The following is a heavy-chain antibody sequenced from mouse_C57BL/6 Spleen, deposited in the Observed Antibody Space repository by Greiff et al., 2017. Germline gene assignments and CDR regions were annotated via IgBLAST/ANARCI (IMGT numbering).Heavy chain of an antibody. V-gene: IGHV1-54*01. CDR2: INPGSGGT. CDR1: GYAFTNYL. CDR3: ARGNYVYYYAMDY. J-gene: IGHJ4*01. D-gene: IGHD2-1*01. Sequence: QVQLQQSGAELVRPGTSVKVYCKASGYAFTNYLIEWVKQRPGQGLEWIGVINPGSGGTNYNEKFKGKATLTADKSSSTAYMQLSSLTSEDAAVYFCARGNYVYYYAMDYWGQGTSVTVSS.